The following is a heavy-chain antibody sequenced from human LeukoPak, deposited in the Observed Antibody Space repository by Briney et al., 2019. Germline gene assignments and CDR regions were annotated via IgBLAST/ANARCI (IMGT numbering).Heavy chain of an antibody. CDR2: IYYSGST. J-gene: IGHJ4*02. CDR1: GGSISSHY. Sequence: PSETLSLTCTVSGGSISSHYWSWIRQPPGKGLEWIGYIYYSGSTNYNLSLKSRVTISVDTSKNQFSLKLSSVTAADTAVYYCARGKQSGYYSYWGQGTLVTVSS. D-gene: IGHD3-3*01. V-gene: IGHV4-59*11. CDR3: ARGKQSGYYSY.